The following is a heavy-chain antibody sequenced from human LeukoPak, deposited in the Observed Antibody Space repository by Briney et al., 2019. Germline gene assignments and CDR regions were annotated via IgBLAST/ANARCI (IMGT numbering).Heavy chain of an antibody. CDR1: GYTFTGYY. CDR2: INPNSGGT. Sequence: ASVKVSCKASGYTFTGYYMHWVRQAPGQGLEWMGWINPNSGGTNYAQKFQGRVTMTRDTSISTAYMELSRLRSDETAVYYCARVVKEYYYDSSGYYILRFMDVWGKGTTVTISS. CDR3: ARVVKEYYYDSSGYYILRFMDV. V-gene: IGHV1-2*02. D-gene: IGHD3-22*01. J-gene: IGHJ6*03.